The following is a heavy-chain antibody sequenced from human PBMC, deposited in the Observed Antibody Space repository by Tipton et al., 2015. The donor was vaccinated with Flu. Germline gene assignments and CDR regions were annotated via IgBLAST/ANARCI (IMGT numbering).Heavy chain of an antibody. D-gene: IGHD1-26*01. CDR1: GGSISSSTYY. CDR3: ACRGSCYH. V-gene: IGHV4-39*07. J-gene: IGHJ4*02. Sequence: TLSLTCTVSGGSISSSTYYWGWIRQPPGKGLEWVGNIYYSGTTYYNPPLQSRVTISADTSKNQFSLQLSSVTAADTAVYYCACRGSCYHWGQGTLVTVSS. CDR2: IYYSGTT.